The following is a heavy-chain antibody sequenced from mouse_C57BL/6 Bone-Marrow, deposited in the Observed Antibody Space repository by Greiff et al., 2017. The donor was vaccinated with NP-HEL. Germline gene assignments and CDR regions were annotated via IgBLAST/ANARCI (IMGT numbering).Heavy chain of an antibody. D-gene: IGHD1-1*01. Sequence: QAQLQQPGAELVKPGASVKLSCKASGYTFTSYWMHWVKQRPGQGLEWIGMIHPNSGSTNYNEKFKSKATLTVDKSSSTAYMQLSSLTSEDSAVYYCARSGYYGSFYAMDYWGQGTSVTVSS. V-gene: IGHV1-64*01. J-gene: IGHJ4*01. CDR3: ARSGYYGSFYAMDY. CDR1: GYTFTSYW. CDR2: IHPNSGST.